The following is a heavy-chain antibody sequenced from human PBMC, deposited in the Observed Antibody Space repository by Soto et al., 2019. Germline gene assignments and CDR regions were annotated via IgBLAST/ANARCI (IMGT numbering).Heavy chain of an antibody. CDR1: GFTFSSYG. J-gene: IGHJ4*02. CDR3: AKGAPYYYDSSGYYFDY. D-gene: IGHD3-22*01. CDR2: ISYDGSNK. Sequence: LRLSCAASGFTFSSYGMHWVRQAPGKGLEWVAVISYDGSNKYYADSVKGRFTISRDNSKNTLYLQMNSLRAEDTAVYYCAKGAPYYYDSSGYYFDYWGQGTLVTVSS. V-gene: IGHV3-30*18.